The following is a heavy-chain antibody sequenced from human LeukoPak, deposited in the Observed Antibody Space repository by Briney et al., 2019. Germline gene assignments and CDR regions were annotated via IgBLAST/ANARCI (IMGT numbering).Heavy chain of an antibody. D-gene: IGHD6-13*01. CDR3: ARDERQQLAFDY. V-gene: IGHV3-11*04. J-gene: IGHJ4*02. CDR2: ISSSGSTI. CDR1: GFTFSDYY. Sequence: GGSLRLSCAASGFTFSDYYMSWIRQAPGKGLEWVSYISSSGSTIYYADSVKGRFTISRDNAKNSLYLQMNRLRAEDTAVYYCARDERQQLAFDYWGQGTLVTVSS.